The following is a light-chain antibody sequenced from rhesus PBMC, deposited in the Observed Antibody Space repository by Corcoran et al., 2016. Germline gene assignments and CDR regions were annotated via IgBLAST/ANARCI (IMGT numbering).Light chain of an antibody. J-gene: IGLJ1*01. CDR1: SSDRGGSNR. CDR3: SSYASGGTFV. Sequence: QAAPTQSPSVSGSPGQSLTISCTGTSSDRGGSNRVSWYQQHPGKAPKLMIYEVSKRPSGVADRFSGSKSGNTASLTISGLQAEDEADYYCSSYASGGTFVFGAGTRLTVL. V-gene: IGLV2-13*03. CDR2: EVS.